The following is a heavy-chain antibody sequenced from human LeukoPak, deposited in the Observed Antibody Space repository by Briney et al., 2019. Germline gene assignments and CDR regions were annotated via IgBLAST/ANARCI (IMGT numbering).Heavy chain of an antibody. CDR2: ISYSGST. Sequence: SETLSLTCTVSGASISSYYWSWIRQPPGKGLEWIGYISYSGSTNFNPSLKSRVTISVDTSKNQFSLKLSSVTAADTAVYYCAREGTAGTNLNWFDPWGQGTLVTVSS. J-gene: IGHJ5*02. CDR1: GASISSYY. CDR3: AREGTAGTNLNWFDP. D-gene: IGHD1-1*01. V-gene: IGHV4-59*01.